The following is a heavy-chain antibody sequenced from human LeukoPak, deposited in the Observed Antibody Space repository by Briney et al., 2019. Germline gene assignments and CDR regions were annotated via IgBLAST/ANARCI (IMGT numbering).Heavy chain of an antibody. CDR1: GFTFSNYG. CDR2: IRYDGSNK. CDR3: AKVRNDIADY. V-gene: IGHV3-30*02. D-gene: IGHD3-9*01. J-gene: IGHJ4*02. Sequence: GGSLRLSCAASGFTFSNYGMYWVRQAPGKGLEWVAFIRYDGSNKYYADSVKGRFTISRVNSKNTLYLQMNSLRAEDTAVYYCAKVRNDIADYWGQGTLVTVSS.